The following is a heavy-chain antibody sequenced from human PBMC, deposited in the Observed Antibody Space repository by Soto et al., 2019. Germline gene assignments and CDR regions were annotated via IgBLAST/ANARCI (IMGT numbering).Heavy chain of an antibody. Sequence: GGSLRLSCAATGFTFSCYVMPSVRQAPGKGLEWVEVVRHDGSNIYYEDSVKGRLTISRDNSKNTLDLKMKRMRAEDTDVYYCVRDGVGSRNFYGFFDYWGQGTLVTVSS. CDR1: GFTFSCYV. D-gene: IGHD3-10*01. V-gene: IGHV3-33*01. CDR2: VRHDGSNI. J-gene: IGHJ4*02. CDR3: VRDGVGSRNFYGFFDY.